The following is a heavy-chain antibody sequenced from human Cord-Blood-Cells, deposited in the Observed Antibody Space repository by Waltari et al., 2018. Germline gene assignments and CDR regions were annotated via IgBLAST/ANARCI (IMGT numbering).Heavy chain of an antibody. J-gene: IGHJ1*01. D-gene: IGHD6-6*01. Sequence: QVQLVQSGAEVKKPGASVKVSCKASGYTFTGYYMYWVRQAPGQGLAWMGWINPNSGGTNFAQKLQGRVTRARDTSISTAYMEVSRLRSDDTAVYDCARPREYCSSDFQHWGQGSLVTVSS. CDR3: ARPREYCSSDFQH. CDR2: INPNSGGT. CDR1: GYTFTGYY. V-gene: IGHV1-2*02.